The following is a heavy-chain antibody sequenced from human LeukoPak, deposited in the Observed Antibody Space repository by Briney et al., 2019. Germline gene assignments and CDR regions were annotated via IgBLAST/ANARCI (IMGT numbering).Heavy chain of an antibody. CDR3: ARDYYGSSGSY. J-gene: IGHJ4*02. Sequence: GGSLRLSCAASGFTVSSNYMSWVRQAPGKGLEWVSVIYSGGSTYYADSVKGRFTISRDNSKNTLYLQMNSLRAEDTAVYYCARDYYGSSGSYWGQGTLVTVSS. CDR1: GFTVSSNY. D-gene: IGHD3-22*01. V-gene: IGHV3-66*01. CDR2: IYSGGST.